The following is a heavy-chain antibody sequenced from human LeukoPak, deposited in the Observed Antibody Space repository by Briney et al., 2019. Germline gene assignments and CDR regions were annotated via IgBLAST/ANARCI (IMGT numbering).Heavy chain of an antibody. CDR2: ISGSSSYI. D-gene: IGHD6-6*01. J-gene: IGHJ6*02. CDR3: AREYSSSSNYYGMDV. CDR1: GFSFSTYI. V-gene: IGHV3-21*01. Sequence: GESLRLSCEASGFSFSTYIMNWVRQAPGKGLEWVSSISGSSSYIYYADSVKGRFTISRDNAKNSLYLQMHSLRVEDTAVYYCAREYSSSSNYYGMDVWGQGTTVTVS.